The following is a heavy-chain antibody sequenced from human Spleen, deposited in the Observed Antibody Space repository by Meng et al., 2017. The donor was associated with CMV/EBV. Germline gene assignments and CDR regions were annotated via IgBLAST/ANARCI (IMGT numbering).Heavy chain of an antibody. CDR3: ARDGCTNGHCYYGMDV. V-gene: IGHV4-39*07. J-gene: IGHJ6*02. Sequence: SETLSLTCNVSGGSIRSSSYYWGWIRQTPGKGLEWIGSVYYSGSTYYSLSLKSRVSISIDTSKNQFSLKLTSVTAADAAVYYCARDGCTNGHCYYGMDVWGQGTTVTVSS. CDR1: GGSIRSSSYY. CDR2: VYYSGST. D-gene: IGHD2-8*01.